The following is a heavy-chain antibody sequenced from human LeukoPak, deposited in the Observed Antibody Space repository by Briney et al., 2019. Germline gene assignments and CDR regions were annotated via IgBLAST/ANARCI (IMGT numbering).Heavy chain of an antibody. CDR3: VTPRSGTYCDEFEY. V-gene: IGHV3-15*01. D-gene: IGHD1-26*01. CDR1: VFTFSNAW. CDR2: IKSMTGGGTT. J-gene: IGHJ4*02. Sequence: GGSLRLSCAACVFTFSNAWMHWVRQAPGRGVEGVGRIKSMTGGGTTNYAAPVKGRFTISRDDSKNTLYLQMNSLKTEDTAVYFCVTPRSGTYCDEFEYWGQGTLVTVSS.